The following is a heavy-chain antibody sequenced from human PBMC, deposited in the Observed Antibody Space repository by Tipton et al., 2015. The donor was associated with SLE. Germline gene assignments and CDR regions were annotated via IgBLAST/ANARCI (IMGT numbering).Heavy chain of an antibody. V-gene: IGHV4-59*01. CDR2: ISESGLT. CDR1: GGFIIGFY. J-gene: IGHJ4*02. D-gene: IGHD2-21*02. Sequence: PGLVKPSETLSLTCSVSGGFIIGFYWIWIRQPPGRELEWIGYISESGLTKYNPSLKSRVTMSVDTSKNEFSLNLDSLTTADTAMYFCARDGGGDMLDVWGQGALVTVSS. CDR3: ARDGGGDMLDV.